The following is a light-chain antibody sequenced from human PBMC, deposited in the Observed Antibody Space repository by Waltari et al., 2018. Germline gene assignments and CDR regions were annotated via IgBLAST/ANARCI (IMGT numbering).Light chain of an antibody. CDR1: SSDVGGSNC. CDR2: EVS. Sequence: QSALTQPASVSGSPGQSITISCTGTSSDVGGSNCVAWYQQHPGKAPKPMIYEVSNRPSGVSNRFSGSKSGNTASLTISGLQAEDEAHYYCSSYTSSSTHYVFGTGTKVTVL. J-gene: IGLJ1*01. CDR3: SSYTSSSTHYV. V-gene: IGLV2-14*01.